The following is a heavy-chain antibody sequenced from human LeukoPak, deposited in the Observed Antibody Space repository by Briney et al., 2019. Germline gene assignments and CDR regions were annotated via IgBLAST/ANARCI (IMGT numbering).Heavy chain of an antibody. CDR1: GGSISSGDYY. CDR2: IYYSGST. CDR3: ARENPIRGGYFDY. V-gene: IGHV4-30-4*01. D-gene: IGHD3-16*01. Sequence: PSQTLSLTCTVSGGSISSGDYYWSWIRQPPGKGLEWIGYIYYSGSTYYNPSLKSRVTISVDTSKNQFSLKLSSVTAADTAVYYCARENPIRGGYFDYWGQGTLVTVSS. J-gene: IGHJ4*02.